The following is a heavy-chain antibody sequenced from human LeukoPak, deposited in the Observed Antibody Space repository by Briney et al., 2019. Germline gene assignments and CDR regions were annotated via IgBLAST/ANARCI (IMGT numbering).Heavy chain of an antibody. CDR1: GFTFSTYS. CDR3: ARDGGTAMAEFDY. D-gene: IGHD5-18*01. Sequence: PGGSLRLSCAASGFTFSTYSMNWVRQAPGKGLEWVSYISSSGSTIYYADSVKGRFTISRDNAKNSLYLQMNSLRAEDTAVYYCARDGGTAMAEFDYWGQGTLVTVSS. CDR2: ISSSGSTI. J-gene: IGHJ4*02. V-gene: IGHV3-48*04.